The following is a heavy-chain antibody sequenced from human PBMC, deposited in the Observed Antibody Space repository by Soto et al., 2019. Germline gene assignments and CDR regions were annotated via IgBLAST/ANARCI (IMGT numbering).Heavy chain of an antibody. V-gene: IGHV4-30-4*02. J-gene: IGHJ6*02. CDR3: ARAHEGERYYYGMDV. D-gene: IGHD1-1*01. CDR2: MHDSVTT. CDR1: GASVTSGDYY. Sequence: SETLSLTCSVSGASVTSGDYYCNWIRQTPGTGLEWLGYMHDSVTTSYNPSLKSRVTISVDTSKNQFSLKLSSVTAADTAVYYCARAHEGERYYYGMDVWGQGTTVTVSS.